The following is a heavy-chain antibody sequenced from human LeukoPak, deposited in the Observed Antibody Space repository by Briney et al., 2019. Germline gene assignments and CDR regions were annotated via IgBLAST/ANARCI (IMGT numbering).Heavy chain of an antibody. J-gene: IGHJ4*02. Sequence: GGSLRLSCAASGFTVSSNYMSWVRQAPGKGLEWVSVIYSGGSTYYADSVKGRFTISRDNSKNTLYLQMNSLRAEDTGVYYCARESYSSGFDYWGQGTLVTVSS. CDR1: GFTVSSNY. D-gene: IGHD6-19*01. V-gene: IGHV3-53*01. CDR2: IYSGGST. CDR3: ARESYSSGFDY.